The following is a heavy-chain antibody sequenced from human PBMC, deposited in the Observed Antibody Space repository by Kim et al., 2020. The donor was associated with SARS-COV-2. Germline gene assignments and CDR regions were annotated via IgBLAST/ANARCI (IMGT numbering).Heavy chain of an antibody. CDR1: GGSFSGYY. D-gene: IGHD3-22*01. Sequence: SETLSLTCAVYGGSFSGYYWSWIRQPPGKGLEWIGEINHSGSTNYNPSLKGRVTISVDTSKNQFSLKLSSVTAADTAVYYCARAQLTITMIVVVITTSSYFDYWGQGTLVTVSS. J-gene: IGHJ4*02. CDR3: ARAQLTITMIVVVITTSSYFDY. CDR2: INHSGST. V-gene: IGHV4-34*01.